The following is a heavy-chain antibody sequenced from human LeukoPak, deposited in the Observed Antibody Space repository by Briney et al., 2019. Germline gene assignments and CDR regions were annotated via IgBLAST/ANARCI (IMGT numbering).Heavy chain of an antibody. Sequence: PSETLSLTCTVSGGSISSSSYYWGWIRQPPGKGLEWIGSIYHSGSTYYNPSLKSRVTIAVETSKNQFSLKLSSVTAADTAVYYCARVREQWLVQWGAFDIWGQGTMVTVSS. CDR2: IYHSGST. D-gene: IGHD6-19*01. CDR1: GGSISSSSYY. J-gene: IGHJ3*02. CDR3: ARVREQWLVQWGAFDI. V-gene: IGHV4-39*07.